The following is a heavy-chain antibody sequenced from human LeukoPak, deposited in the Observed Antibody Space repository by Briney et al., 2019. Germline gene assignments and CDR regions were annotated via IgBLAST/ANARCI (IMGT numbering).Heavy chain of an antibody. CDR2: IYYSGTT. Sequence: SETLSLTCTVSGASISSSRYHWGWIRQPRGKGLEWIGSIYYSGTTYYSPSLRSRVTISVDTSKNQFSLKLSSVTAADTAVYYCARHARLRNYEVGLMDYHYYYYMDVWGKGTTVTVSS. CDR1: GASISSSRYH. D-gene: IGHD3-3*01. J-gene: IGHJ6*03. V-gene: IGHV4-39*01. CDR3: ARHARLRNYEVGLMDYHYYYYMDV.